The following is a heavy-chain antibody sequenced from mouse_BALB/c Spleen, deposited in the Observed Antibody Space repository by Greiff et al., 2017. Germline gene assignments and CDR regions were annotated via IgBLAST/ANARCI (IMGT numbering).Heavy chain of an antibody. CDR3: ARGSSWYFDV. V-gene: IGHV1S137*01. Sequence: QVQLQQSGAELVRPGVSVKISCKGSGYTFTDYAMHWVKQSHAKSLEWIGVISTYYGDASYNQKFKGTATMTVDKSSSTAYMELARLTSEDSAIYYCARGSSWYFDVWGAGTTVTVSS. CDR2: ISTYYGDA. J-gene: IGHJ1*01. D-gene: IGHD1-1*01. CDR1: GYTFTDYA.